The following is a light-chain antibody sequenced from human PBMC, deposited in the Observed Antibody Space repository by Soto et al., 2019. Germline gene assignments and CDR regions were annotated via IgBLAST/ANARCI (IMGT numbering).Light chain of an antibody. J-gene: IGLJ3*02. V-gene: IGLV2-11*01. CDR1: SSDVGGYNY. CDR3: CSYAGSYTWV. Sequence: QSVLTQPRSVSGSPGQSVTISCTGTSSDVGGYNYVSWYQLQPGTAPKLMIYDVSKRPSGVPDRFSGSKSGNTASLTISGLQAEDEADYYCCSYAGSYTWVFGGGTKVTVL. CDR2: DVS.